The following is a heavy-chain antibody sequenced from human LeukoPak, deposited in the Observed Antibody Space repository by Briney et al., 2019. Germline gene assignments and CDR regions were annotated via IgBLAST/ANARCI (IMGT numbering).Heavy chain of an antibody. D-gene: IGHD3-3*01. J-gene: IGHJ6*03. CDR2: ISYDGSNK. CDR3: ARDGVGYDFWSGYYSYYYYMDV. Sequence: GRSLRLSCAASGFTFSSYAMHWVRQAPGKGLEWVAVISYDGSNKYYADSVKGRFTISRDNSKNTLYLQMNSLRAEDTAVYYCARDGVGYDFWSGYYSYYYYMDVWGKGTTVTVSS. CDR1: GFTFSSYA. V-gene: IGHV3-30-3*01.